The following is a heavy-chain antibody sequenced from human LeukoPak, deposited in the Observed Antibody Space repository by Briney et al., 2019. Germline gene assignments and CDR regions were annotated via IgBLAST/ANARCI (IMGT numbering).Heavy chain of an antibody. CDR2: IKSKTDGGTT. Sequence: PGGSLRLSCAASGFTFSSYAMSWVRQAPGKGLEWVGRIKSKTDGGTTDYAAPVKGRFTISRDDSKNTLYLQMNSLKTEDTAVYYCMGDWNDATGDAFDIWGQGTMVTVSS. V-gene: IGHV3-15*01. D-gene: IGHD1-1*01. CDR1: GFTFSSYA. J-gene: IGHJ3*02. CDR3: MGDWNDATGDAFDI.